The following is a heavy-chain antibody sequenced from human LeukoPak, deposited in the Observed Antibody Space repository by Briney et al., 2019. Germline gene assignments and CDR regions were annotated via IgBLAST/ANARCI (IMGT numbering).Heavy chain of an antibody. J-gene: IGHJ4*02. CDR3: ARGPYYYDSSGYLDY. V-gene: IGHV3-30-3*01. D-gene: IGHD3-22*01. CDR1: GITFSRFW. Sequence: PGGSLRLSCAASGITFSRFWMSWVRQAPGKGLEWVAVISYDGSNKYYADSVKGRFTISRDNSKNTLYLQMNSLRAEDTAVYYCARGPYYYDSSGYLDYWGQGTLVIVSS. CDR2: ISYDGSNK.